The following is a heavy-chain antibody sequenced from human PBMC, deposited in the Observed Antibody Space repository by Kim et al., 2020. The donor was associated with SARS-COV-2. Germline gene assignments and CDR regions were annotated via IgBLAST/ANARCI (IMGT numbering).Heavy chain of an antibody. V-gene: IGHV3-33*05. Sequence: GGSLRLSCAASGFTFSSYGMHWVRQAPGKGLEWVAVISYDGSNKYYADSVKGRFTISRDNSKNTLYLQMNSLRAEDTAVYYCAIDLHHYYGSGSYYYSYYAMDVWGQGTTVTVSS. J-gene: IGHJ6*02. CDR1: GFTFSSYG. D-gene: IGHD3-10*01. CDR2: ISYDGSNK. CDR3: AIDLHHYYGSGSYYYSYYAMDV.